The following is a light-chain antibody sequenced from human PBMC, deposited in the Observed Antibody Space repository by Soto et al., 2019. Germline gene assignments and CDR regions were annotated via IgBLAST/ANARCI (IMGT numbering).Light chain of an antibody. Sequence: ETLLTQSPATLSVSPGERVTLSCRASQSASSDLARYQQKPGQAPRLLSFGATTRATSIPARFSGSRSGTEFTLTISSLQSEDFAVYYCQQYNTWPRTFGQGTKVESK. CDR1: QSASSD. CDR2: GAT. V-gene: IGKV3-15*01. J-gene: IGKJ1*01. CDR3: QQYNTWPRT.